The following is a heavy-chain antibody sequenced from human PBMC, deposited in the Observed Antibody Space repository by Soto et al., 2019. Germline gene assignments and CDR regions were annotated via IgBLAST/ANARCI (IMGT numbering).Heavy chain of an antibody. CDR1: GFTFSDYT. Sequence: EVQLLESGGGLVQPGGSLTLSCAASGFTFSDYTMSWVRQAPGKVLECVSVILSDHNTYYADSVRGRFTISRDNSKNTLYLEMNSLIAEVTAVYYCARRTSGYFGSWGQGTRVTVSA. CDR2: ILSDHNT. J-gene: IGHJ4*02. CDR3: ARRTSGYFGS. D-gene: IGHD6-19*01. V-gene: IGHV3-23*03.